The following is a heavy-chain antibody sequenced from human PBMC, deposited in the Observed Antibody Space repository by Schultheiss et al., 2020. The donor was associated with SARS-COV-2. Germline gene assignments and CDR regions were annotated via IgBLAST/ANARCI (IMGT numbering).Heavy chain of an antibody. CDR1: GGSISSGGYY. V-gene: IGHV4-39*07. CDR3: ARGGSYSSSWYVRWFDH. CDR2: IYTSGST. D-gene: IGHD6-13*01. J-gene: IGHJ5*02. Sequence: SETLSLTCTVSGGSISSGGYYWSWIRQHPGKGLEWIGRIYTSGSTNYNPSLKSRVTISVDTSRNQFSLKLSSVTAADTAVNYCARGGSYSSSWYVRWFDHWGQGTLVTVSS.